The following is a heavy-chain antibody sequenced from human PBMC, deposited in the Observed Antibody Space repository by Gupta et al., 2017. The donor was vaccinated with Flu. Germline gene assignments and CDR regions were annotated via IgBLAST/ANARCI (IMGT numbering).Heavy chain of an antibody. CDR3: AKSLRSCSRTACRTRYYYYYAMDI. V-gene: IGHV4-39*01. CDR2: IYYSGST. D-gene: IGHD2-15*01. J-gene: IGHJ6*02. Sequence: HLQLQESGPGLVKPSETLSLTCTVSGDSISSSTYYWGWIRQPPGKGLEWIGSIYYSGSTYYSPSLKSRVTMFVDTSKNQVSLSLSSVTAADTAVYYCAKSLRSCSRTACRTRYYYYYAMDIWGQGTAVTVSS. CDR1: GDSISSSTYY.